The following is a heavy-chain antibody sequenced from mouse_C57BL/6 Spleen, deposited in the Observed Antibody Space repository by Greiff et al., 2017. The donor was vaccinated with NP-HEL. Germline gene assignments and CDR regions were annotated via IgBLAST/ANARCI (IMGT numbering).Heavy chain of an antibody. CDR3: ARDYYGSSSLFDY. CDR1: GFNIKNTY. Sequence: VQLQQSVAELVRPGASVKLSCTASGFNIKNTYMHWVKQRPEQGLEWIGRIDPANGNTKYAPKFQGKATITADTSSNTAYMQLSSLTSEDTSIYYCARDYYGSSSLFDYWGQGTTLTVSS. CDR2: IDPANGNT. J-gene: IGHJ2*01. D-gene: IGHD1-1*01. V-gene: IGHV14-3*01.